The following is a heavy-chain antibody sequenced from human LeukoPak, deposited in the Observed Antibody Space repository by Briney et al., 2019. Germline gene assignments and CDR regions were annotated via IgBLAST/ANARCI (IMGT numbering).Heavy chain of an antibody. Sequence: GGSLRLSCAASGFTFSSYGMHWVRQAPGKGLEWVAVISYDGSNKYYADSVKGRFTISRDNSKNTLYLQMNSLRAEDTAVYYCAKAERQKVGSLSFDPWGQGTLVTVSS. CDR3: AKAERQKVGSLSFDP. J-gene: IGHJ5*02. V-gene: IGHV3-30*18. CDR1: GFTFSSYG. D-gene: IGHD3-10*01. CDR2: ISYDGSNK.